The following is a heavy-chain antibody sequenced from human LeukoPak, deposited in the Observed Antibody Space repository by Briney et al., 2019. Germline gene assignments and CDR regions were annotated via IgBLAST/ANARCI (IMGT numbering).Heavy chain of an antibody. CDR3: ASVLRYFDWLGEGVYFDY. Sequence: SETLSLTCTVSGGSISSSSYYWGWIRQPPGKGLEWIGNIYYSGSTYYNPSLKNRVTISVDTSKNQLSLRLSSVTAADTAVYDCASVLRYFDWLGEGVYFDYWGQGTLVTVSS. D-gene: IGHD3-9*01. CDR1: GGSISSSSYY. CDR2: IYYSGST. J-gene: IGHJ4*02. V-gene: IGHV4-39*01.